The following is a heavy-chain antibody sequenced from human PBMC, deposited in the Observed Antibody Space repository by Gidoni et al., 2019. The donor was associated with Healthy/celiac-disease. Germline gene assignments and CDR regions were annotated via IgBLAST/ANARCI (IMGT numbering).Heavy chain of an antibody. D-gene: IGHD6-6*01. Sequence: QVQLQQWGAGLLKPSETLSLTCAVHGGSFSGYYWSWIRQPPGKGLEWIGEINHSCSTNYNPSLKSRVTISVDTSKNQFSLKLSSVTAADTAVYYCARVLRGISSLQYYYYGMDVWGQGTTVTVSS. CDR2: INHSCST. V-gene: IGHV4-34*01. CDR3: ARVLRGISSLQYYYYGMDV. J-gene: IGHJ6*02. CDR1: GGSFSGYY.